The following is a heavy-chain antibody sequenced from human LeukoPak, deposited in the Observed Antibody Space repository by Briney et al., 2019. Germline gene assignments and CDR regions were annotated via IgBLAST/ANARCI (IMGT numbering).Heavy chain of an antibody. J-gene: IGHJ4*02. CDR2: ISGSGGST. D-gene: IGHD5-12*01. V-gene: IGHV3-23*01. CDR1: GFTFSSYA. Sequence: GGSLRLSCAASGFTFSSYAMSWVRQAPGKGLEWVSAISGSGGSTYYADSVKGRFTISRDNSKNTLYLRMNSLRAEDTAVYYCAKDKGRGYSGYEDYWGQGTLVTVSS. CDR3: AKDKGRGYSGYEDY.